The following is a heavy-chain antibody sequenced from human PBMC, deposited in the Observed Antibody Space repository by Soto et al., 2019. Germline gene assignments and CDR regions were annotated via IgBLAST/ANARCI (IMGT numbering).Heavy chain of an antibody. Sequence: GASVKVSCKASGYTFTDYYMEWVRQAPGQGLEWMGWINLNSGDTNFAQQFQGRVTMTRDTSITTAYMDLTRLISDDTAVYYCARARPPFNWFDRWGQDTLVTVSS. J-gene: IGHJ5*02. CDR1: GYTFTDYY. CDR3: ARARPPFNWFDR. CDR2: INLNSGDT. V-gene: IGHV1-2*02. D-gene: IGHD6-6*01.